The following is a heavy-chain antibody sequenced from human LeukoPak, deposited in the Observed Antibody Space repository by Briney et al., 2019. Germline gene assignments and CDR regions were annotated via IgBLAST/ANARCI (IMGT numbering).Heavy chain of an antibody. CDR1: GFTFSSYG. CDR3: AKETGRWELE. D-gene: IGHD1-26*01. V-gene: IGHV3-30*18. Sequence: GGSLRLSCAASGFTFSSYGIHWVGQAPGKGLEWVAVISNDGSNKYYADSVKGRFTISRDNSKNTLYLQMNSLRAEDTAVYYCAKETGRWELEWGQGTLVTVSS. CDR2: ISNDGSNK. J-gene: IGHJ4*02.